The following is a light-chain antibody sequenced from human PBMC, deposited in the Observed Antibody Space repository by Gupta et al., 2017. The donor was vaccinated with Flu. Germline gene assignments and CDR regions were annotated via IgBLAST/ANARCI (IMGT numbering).Light chain of an antibody. CDR2: DVT. CDR3: SSYRSSTFYV. V-gene: IGLV2-14*04. J-gene: IGLJ1*01. Sequence: SITISCTGSSSDVGGYDYVPWYQQHPGKAPKLMISDVTDRPSGVSNRFSGSQSGNTASLTISGLQAEDEADYYCSSYRSSTFYVFGTGTKVTVL. CDR1: SSDVGGYDY.